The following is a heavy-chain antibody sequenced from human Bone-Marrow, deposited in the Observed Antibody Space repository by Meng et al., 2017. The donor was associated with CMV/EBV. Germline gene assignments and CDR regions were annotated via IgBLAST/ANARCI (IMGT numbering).Heavy chain of an antibody. CDR3: AREIRGKGSTLDV. J-gene: IGHJ6*02. CDR1: GYTFTGYY. CDR2: INPNSGGT. V-gene: IGHV1-2*02. Sequence: ASVKVSCKASGYTFTGYYMHWVRQAPGQGLGWMGWINPNSGGTNYAQKFQGRVTMTRDTSISTAYMELSRLRSDDTAVYYCAREIRGKGSTLDVWGQGTTATVSS. D-gene: IGHD2/OR15-2a*01.